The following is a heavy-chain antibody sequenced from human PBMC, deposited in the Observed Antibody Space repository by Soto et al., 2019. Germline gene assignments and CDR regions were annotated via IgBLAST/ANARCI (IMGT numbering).Heavy chain of an antibody. CDR3: ARDRNTMVRGVYYYYGMDV. CDR2: IYYSGSS. D-gene: IGHD3-10*01. V-gene: IGHV4-59*01. Sequence: PSEPLSLPCTVSAGSTSSYYWSWIRQRAVTVLERNVYIYYSGSSNYNPSLKSRVTIAVDTSKNQFSLKLSSVTAADTAVYYCARDRNTMVRGVYYYYGMDVWGQGTTVTVSS. J-gene: IGHJ6*02. CDR1: AGSTSSYY.